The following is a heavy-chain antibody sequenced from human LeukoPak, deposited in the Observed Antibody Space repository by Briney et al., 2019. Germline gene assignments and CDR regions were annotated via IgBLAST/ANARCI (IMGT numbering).Heavy chain of an antibody. CDR3: ARAESRRMATMDFDY. V-gene: IGHV3-48*03. Sequence: GGSLRLSCAASGFTFSSYEMNWVRQAPGEGLEWVSYISSSGSTIYYADSVKGRFTISRDNAKNSPYLQMNSLRAEDTAVYYCARAESRRMATMDFDYWAREPWSPSPQ. CDR1: GFTFSSYE. D-gene: IGHD5-24*01. CDR2: ISSSGSTI. J-gene: IGHJ4*02.